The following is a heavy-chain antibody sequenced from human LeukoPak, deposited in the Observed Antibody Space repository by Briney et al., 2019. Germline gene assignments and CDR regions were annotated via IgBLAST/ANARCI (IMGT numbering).Heavy chain of an antibody. CDR1: GFTFSRYA. D-gene: IGHD2-15*01. V-gene: IGHV3-23*01. CDR3: AKQLGYCSDGSCYFPY. J-gene: IGHJ4*02. Sequence: GGSLRLSCAASGFTFSRYAMTWVRQAPGKGLEWVSGISCSGSSTYYADSVQGRFTISRDNSKSTLCLQMNSLRAEDTAVYYCAKQLGYCSDGSCYFPYWGQGTLVTVSS. CDR2: ISCSGSST.